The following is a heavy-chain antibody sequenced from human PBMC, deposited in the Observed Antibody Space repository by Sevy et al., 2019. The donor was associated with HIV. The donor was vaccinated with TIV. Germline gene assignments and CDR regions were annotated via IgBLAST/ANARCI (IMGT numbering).Heavy chain of an antibody. CDR2: INPNSGGT. CDR1: GYTFTGYY. J-gene: IGHJ4*02. D-gene: IGHD3-10*01. Sequence: ASVKVSCKASGYTFTGYYMHWVRQAPGQGLEWMGWINPNSGGTNYAQKFQGRVTMTRDTCISTAYMELSRLRSDDTAVYYCAWALFLHSGHFDYWGQGTLVTVSS. V-gene: IGHV1-2*02. CDR3: AWALFLHSGHFDY.